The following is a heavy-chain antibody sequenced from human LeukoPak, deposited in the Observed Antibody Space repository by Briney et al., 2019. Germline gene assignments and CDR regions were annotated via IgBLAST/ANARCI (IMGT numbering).Heavy chain of an antibody. J-gene: IGHJ4*02. V-gene: IGHV4-59*01. CDR2: IYYSGST. D-gene: IGHD3-22*01. CDR3: ARVKKGYYYDSSGYCYFDY. Sequence: SETLSLTCTVSGGSISSYYWSWTRQPPGKGLEWIGYIYYSGSTNYNPSLKSRVTISVDTSKNQFSLKLSSVTAADTAVYYCARVKKGYYYDSSGYCYFDYWGQGTLVTVSS. CDR1: GGSISSYY.